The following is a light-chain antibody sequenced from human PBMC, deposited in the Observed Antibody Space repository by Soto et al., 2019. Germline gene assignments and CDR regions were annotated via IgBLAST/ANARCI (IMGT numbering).Light chain of an antibody. V-gene: IGKV1-5*03. CDR1: QSISSW. Sequence: DIQMTQSPSTLSASVGDRVTITCRASQSISSWLAWYRQKPGEAPKLLIYEGSTGERGVPSRFSGSGSGTEFTLTISSLQPDDFAAFYCQQYNTYSRPFGQGTRV. CDR3: QQYNTYSRP. CDR2: EGS. J-gene: IGKJ1*01.